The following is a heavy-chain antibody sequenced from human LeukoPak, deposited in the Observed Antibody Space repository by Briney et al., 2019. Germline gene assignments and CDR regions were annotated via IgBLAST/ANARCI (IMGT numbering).Heavy chain of an antibody. V-gene: IGHV4-34*01. D-gene: IGHD3-3*01. Sequence: SETLSLTCAVYGGSFSGYYWSWIRQPPGKGLEWIGEINHSGSTNYNPSLKSRVTISVDTSKNQFSLKLSSVTAADTAVYYCARGFPYYDFWSGYAYNWFDPWGQGTLVTVSS. CDR3: ARGFPYYDFWSGYAYNWFDP. CDR1: GGSFSGYY. J-gene: IGHJ5*02. CDR2: INHSGST.